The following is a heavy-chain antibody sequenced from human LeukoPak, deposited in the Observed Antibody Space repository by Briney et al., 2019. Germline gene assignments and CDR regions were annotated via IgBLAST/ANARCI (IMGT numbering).Heavy chain of an antibody. CDR1: GYTFTTYY. CDR2: ISPSGGST. D-gene: IGHD6-6*01. CDR3: ARDSSSSSFDY. Sequence: ASVKVSCKASGYTFTTYYVHWVRQAPGQGLGWMGIISPSGGSTTYAQNFQGRVTMTRDTSTSTVHMELSSLRSEDTAVYYCARDSSSSSFDYWGQGTLVTVSS. V-gene: IGHV1-46*01. J-gene: IGHJ4*02.